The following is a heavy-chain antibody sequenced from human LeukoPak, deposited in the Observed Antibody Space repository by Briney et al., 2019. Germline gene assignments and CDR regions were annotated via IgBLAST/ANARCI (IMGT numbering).Heavy chain of an antibody. Sequence: SVKVSCKASGGTFSSYAISWVRQAPGQGLEWMGRIIPILGIANYAQKFQGRVTITADKSTSTAYMELSSLRSEDTAVFYCARAVTTWFDPWGQETLVTVSS. CDR1: GGTFSSYA. CDR2: IIPILGIA. J-gene: IGHJ5*02. CDR3: ARAVTTWFDP. D-gene: IGHD4-17*01. V-gene: IGHV1-69*04.